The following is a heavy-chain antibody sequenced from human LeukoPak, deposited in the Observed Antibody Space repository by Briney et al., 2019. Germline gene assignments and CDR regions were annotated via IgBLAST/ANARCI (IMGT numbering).Heavy chain of an antibody. D-gene: IGHD3-9*01. CDR3: ARGDILAGYSY. CDR2: INHRGST. Sequence: SETLSLTCAVYGGSFRGYYWSWIRQPPGKGLEWIGEINHRGSTKYNPSLKSRVTISVDTSKNQFSLNLRSATAADTAVYYCARGDILAGYSYWGQGTLVTVSS. J-gene: IGHJ4*02. CDR1: GGSFRGYY. V-gene: IGHV4-34*01.